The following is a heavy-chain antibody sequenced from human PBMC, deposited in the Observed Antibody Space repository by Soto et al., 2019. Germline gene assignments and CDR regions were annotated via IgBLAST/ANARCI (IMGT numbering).Heavy chain of an antibody. CDR2: IDWDDEK. J-gene: IGHJ5*02. V-gene: IGHV2-70*17. CDR3: ARERITMVRGTNWFDP. D-gene: IGHD3-10*01. Sequence: SGPTLVNPTQTVTLTCTLSGLSVSLSGMCVSWIRQPPGKAPEWLARIDWDDEKFYKTSLQTRLTISRGTSKNQVVLTMTDMDPADTAVYYCARERITMVRGTNWFDPWGQGTLVTVSS. CDR1: GLSVSLSGMC.